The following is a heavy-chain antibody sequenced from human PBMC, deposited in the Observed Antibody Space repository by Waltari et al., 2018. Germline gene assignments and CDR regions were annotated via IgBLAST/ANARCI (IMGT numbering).Heavy chain of an antibody. CDR3: AKDESNYDPIYSANHFDS. CDR1: GFSFSTYA. CDR2: MSGSGENT. Sequence: EVHLLESGGVLVQPGGSLRLSCAASGFSFSTYAMSWVRQAPGKGLEVVSAMSGSGENTYYADSVKGRFTISRDNSNNTLYLQMNGLRAEDTAVYYCAKDESNYDPIYSANHFDSWGQGTLVTVSS. J-gene: IGHJ4*02. D-gene: IGHD4-4*01. V-gene: IGHV3-23*01.